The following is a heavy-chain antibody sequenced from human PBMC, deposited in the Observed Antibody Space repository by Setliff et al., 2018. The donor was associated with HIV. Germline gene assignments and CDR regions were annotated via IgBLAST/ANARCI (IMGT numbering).Heavy chain of an antibody. V-gene: IGHV3-23*01. CDR1: GFPNYA. CDR3: AKAIYGVVMDCFDS. D-gene: IGHD3-3*01. CDR2: VSVSGGST. Sequence: GSLRLSCAASGFPNYAMGWVRQAPGKGLEWVSSVSVSGGSTYYAEAVKGRFTISRENSKNTVFLEMSSLRAEDTAVYFCAKAIYGVVMDCFDSWGRGTLVTVSS. J-gene: IGHJ4*02.